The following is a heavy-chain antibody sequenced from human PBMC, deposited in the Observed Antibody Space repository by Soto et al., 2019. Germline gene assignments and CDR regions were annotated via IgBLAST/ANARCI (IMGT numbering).Heavy chain of an antibody. D-gene: IGHD6-13*01. Sequence: PWRSLRLSCSASVFTFDDYAMHWLRQVPGKGLEWVSGINWNSGSIGYGDSVKGRFAISRDNAKNSLHLQMNSLSAEDTAFYYCVKDESINWYSGHFRHWGQGTLVTVSS. CDR1: VFTFDDYA. V-gene: IGHV3-9*01. J-gene: IGHJ1*01. CDR2: INWNSGSI. CDR3: VKDESINWYSGHFRH.